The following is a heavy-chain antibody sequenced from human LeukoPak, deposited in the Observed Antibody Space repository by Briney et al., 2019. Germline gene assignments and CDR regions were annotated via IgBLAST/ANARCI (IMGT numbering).Heavy chain of an antibody. Sequence: GGSLILSCAASGFTFSNAWMSWVRQAPGKGLEWVGRIKSKTDGGTTDYAAPVKGRFTISRDDSKNTLYLQMNSLKTEDTAVYYCTTDIMYCTNGVCYGEHWGQGTLVTVSS. CDR1: GFTFSNAW. CDR2: IKSKTDGGTT. J-gene: IGHJ4*02. V-gene: IGHV3-15*01. CDR3: TTDIMYCTNGVCYGEH. D-gene: IGHD2-8*01.